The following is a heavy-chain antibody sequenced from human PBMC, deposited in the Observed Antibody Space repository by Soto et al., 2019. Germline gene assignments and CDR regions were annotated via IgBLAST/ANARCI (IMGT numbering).Heavy chain of an antibody. D-gene: IGHD2-8*01. Sequence: ASVKVSCKASGYTFTSYAMHWVRQAPGQRLEWMGWINAGNGNTKYSQKFQGRVTITRDTSASTAYMELSSLRSEDTAVYYCARETAPVGGLYPDYWGQGTLVTVSS. V-gene: IGHV1-3*01. CDR3: ARETAPVGGLYPDY. CDR1: GYTFTSYA. CDR2: INAGNGNT. J-gene: IGHJ4*02.